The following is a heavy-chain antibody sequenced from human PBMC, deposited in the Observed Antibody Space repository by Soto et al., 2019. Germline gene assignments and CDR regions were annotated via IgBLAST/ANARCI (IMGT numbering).Heavy chain of an antibody. Sequence: EVELLESGGGLVQPGESLRLSCAASGFIFSSYAMGWVHQAPGKGLEWVSTISGSGSNTYYTDSVKGRFTISRDKSKNTLYLQMNSLRADDTALYYCATVPHDYGDYNWFDPWGQGTLVTVSS. J-gene: IGHJ5*02. CDR2: ISGSGSNT. CDR3: ATVPHDYGDYNWFDP. V-gene: IGHV3-23*01. D-gene: IGHD4-17*01. CDR1: GFIFSSYA.